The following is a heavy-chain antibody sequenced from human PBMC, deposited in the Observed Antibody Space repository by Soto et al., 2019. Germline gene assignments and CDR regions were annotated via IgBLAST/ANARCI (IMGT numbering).Heavy chain of an antibody. Sequence: GGSLRLSCAASGFTFSSYSMNWGRQAPGKGLEWVSYISSSSSTIYYADSVKGRFTISRDYAKNSLYLQMNSLRDEDTAVYYCARGPVGYCSGGSCYSGYWGQGTLVTVSS. CDR3: ARGPVGYCSGGSCYSGY. D-gene: IGHD2-15*01. CDR1: GFTFSSYS. V-gene: IGHV3-48*02. CDR2: ISSSSSTI. J-gene: IGHJ4*02.